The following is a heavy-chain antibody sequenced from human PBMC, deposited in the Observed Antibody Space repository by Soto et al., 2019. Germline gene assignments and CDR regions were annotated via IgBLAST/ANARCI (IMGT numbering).Heavy chain of an antibody. CDR1: GVSVSSTY. CDR3: AKDLGPLRLLNYYFYCLDV. V-gene: IGHV3-53*02. J-gene: IGHJ6*02. D-gene: IGHD2-15*01. CDR2: IESGGSA. Sequence: EVQLVETGGGVVQRGGSLTLSCNASGVSVSSTYMSWVRQAPGRGREWVAVIESGGSAHYADSVKGRFTISRDDPKNISYLQMPTLRAEDTAVYYCAKDLGPLRLLNYYFYCLDVWGQGTSVTVSS.